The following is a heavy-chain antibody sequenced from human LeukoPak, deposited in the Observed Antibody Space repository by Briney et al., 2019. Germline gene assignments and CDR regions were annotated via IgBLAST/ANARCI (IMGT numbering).Heavy chain of an antibody. J-gene: IGHJ4*02. Sequence: SVKVSCKASGGTFSSYAISWVRQAPGQGLEWMGGIIPIFGTANYAQKFQGRVTITPDESTSTTYMELSSLRSEDTAVYYCATIGGYCSSTSCYTYWGQGTLVTVSS. CDR3: ATIGGYCSSTSCYTY. CDR1: GGTFSSYA. CDR2: IIPIFGTA. D-gene: IGHD2-2*02. V-gene: IGHV1-69*13.